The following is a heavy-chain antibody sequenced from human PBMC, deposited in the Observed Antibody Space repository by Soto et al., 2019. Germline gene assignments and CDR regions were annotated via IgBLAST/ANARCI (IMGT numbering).Heavy chain of an antibody. J-gene: IGHJ6*02. CDR2: ISGSGGST. CDR1: GFTFSSYA. CDR3: AKDGYPPTYDLISVYVDV. Sequence: LSCAASGFTFSSYAMSWVRQAPGKGLEWVSAISGSGGSTYYADSVKGRFTISRDNSKNTLYLQMNSLRAEDTAVYYCAKDGYPPTYDLISVYVDVWGQGTTVTVSS. D-gene: IGHD3-3*01. V-gene: IGHV3-23*01.